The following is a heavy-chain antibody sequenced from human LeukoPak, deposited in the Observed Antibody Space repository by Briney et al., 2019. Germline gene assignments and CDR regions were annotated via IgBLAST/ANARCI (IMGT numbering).Heavy chain of an antibody. CDR2: IGSDNKS. V-gene: IGHV3-69-1*01. D-gene: IGHD2-15*01. CDR3: VRDPGMGIWNGMEV. Sequence: GGSLRLSCEASGFTFSAYAMTWVRQAPGKGLEWVSSIGSDNKSHYSESVKGRFAISRDNSKSIVFLQLNSLRAEDTAMYYCVRDPGMGIWNGMEVWGQGTTVIVSS. CDR1: GFTFSAYA. J-gene: IGHJ6*02.